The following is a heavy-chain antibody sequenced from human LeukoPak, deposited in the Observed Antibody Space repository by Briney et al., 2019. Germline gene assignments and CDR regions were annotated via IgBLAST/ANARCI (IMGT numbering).Heavy chain of an antibody. CDR1: GYTFTGYY. Sequence: GASVKVSCKASGYTFTGYYMHWVRQAPGQGLEWMGWINPNSGGTNYAQKFQGRVTMTRDTSISTAYMELSRLRSDDTAVYYCARRGYYDSSGYYYFDYWGQGTLVTVSS. D-gene: IGHD3-22*01. J-gene: IGHJ4*02. V-gene: IGHV1-2*02. CDR3: ARRGYYDSSGYYYFDY. CDR2: INPNSGGT.